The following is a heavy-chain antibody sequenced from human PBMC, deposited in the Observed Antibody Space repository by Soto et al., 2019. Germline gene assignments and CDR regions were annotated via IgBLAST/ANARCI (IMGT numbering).Heavy chain of an antibody. V-gene: IGHV1-8*01. CDR3: ARSVYCSSTSCYVYFDY. Sequence: ASVKVSCKASGYTFTSYDINWVRQATGQGLEWMGWMNPNSGNTGYAQKFQGRVTMTRNTSISTAYMELSSLRSEDTAVYYCARSVYCSSTSCYVYFDYWGQGTLVTVSS. D-gene: IGHD2-2*01. J-gene: IGHJ4*02. CDR2: MNPNSGNT. CDR1: GYTFTSYD.